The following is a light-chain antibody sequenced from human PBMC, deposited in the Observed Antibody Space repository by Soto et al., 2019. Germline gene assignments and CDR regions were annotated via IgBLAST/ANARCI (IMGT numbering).Light chain of an antibody. Sequence: QSVLTQPASVSGSPGQSITISCTGTSSDVGGYNYVSWYQQYPGKAPKLMIYDVSNRPSGVSNRFSGSKSGNTASLTISGLQAEDEADYYGGSYTTRNTLVFGSGSRVTDL. CDR2: DVS. CDR1: SSDVGGYNY. CDR3: GSYTTRNTLV. J-gene: IGLJ1*01. V-gene: IGLV2-14*01.